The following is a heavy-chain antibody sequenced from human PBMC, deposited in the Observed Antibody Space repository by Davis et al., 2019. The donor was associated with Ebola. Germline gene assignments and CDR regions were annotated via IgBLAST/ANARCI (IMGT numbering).Heavy chain of an antibody. CDR1: GFSLSTSGMC. CDR3: ARISPATGVTTYFDY. Sequence: SGPTLVKPTQTLTLTCTFSGFSLSTSGMCVSWIRQPPGKALEWLELIDWDDDKYYSTSLKTRLTISKDTSKNQVVLTMTNMDPVDTATYYCARISPATGVTTYFDYWGQGTLVTVSS. CDR2: IDWDDDK. V-gene: IGHV2-70*01. D-gene: IGHD4-17*01. J-gene: IGHJ4*02.